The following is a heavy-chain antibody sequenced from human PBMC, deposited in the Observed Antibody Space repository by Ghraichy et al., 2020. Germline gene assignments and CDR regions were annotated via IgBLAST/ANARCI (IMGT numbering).Heavy chain of an antibody. J-gene: IGHJ6*02. CDR3: VRSHDSISARYYGMDV. Sequence: VSGISGSGGRTYYADSVKGRFTISRDNSKNTLYLHLNSLSAEDTAVYYCVRSHDSISARYYGMDVWGQGTTVTVSS. V-gene: IGHV3-23*01. D-gene: IGHD2-15*01. CDR2: ISGSGGRT.